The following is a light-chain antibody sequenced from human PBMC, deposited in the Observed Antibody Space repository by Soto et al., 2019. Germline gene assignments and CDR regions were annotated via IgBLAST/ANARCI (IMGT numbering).Light chain of an antibody. Sequence: PLSLAVTPGEPASISCRSSQSLLQSNGHNYLQWYLQKPGQSPQLLIYLGSNRASGVPDRFSGSGSGTDFTLKISRVEAEDVGVYYCMQVLQTWTFGQGTKVDIK. CDR2: LGS. J-gene: IGKJ1*01. CDR3: MQVLQTWT. V-gene: IGKV2-28*01. CDR1: QSLLQSNGHNY.